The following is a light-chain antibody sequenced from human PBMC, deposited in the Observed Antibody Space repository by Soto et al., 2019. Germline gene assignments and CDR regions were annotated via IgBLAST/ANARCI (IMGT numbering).Light chain of an antibody. J-gene: IGKJ1*01. V-gene: IGKV3-20*01. CDR2: GAS. CDR3: QQYVSSVT. Sequence: EMVLTQSPGSLSLSPGERATLSCRASQSVDSSFSAWYHQKPGQAPRLLIYGASNRATGLPDRFSGRGSGTDFTLTITGPEPEDFAVYYCQQYVSSVTVGQGTKVEIK. CDR1: QSVDSSF.